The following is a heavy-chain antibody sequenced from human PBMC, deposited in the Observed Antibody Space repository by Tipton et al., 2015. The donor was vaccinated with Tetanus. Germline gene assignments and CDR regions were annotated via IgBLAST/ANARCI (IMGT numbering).Heavy chain of an antibody. CDR1: GGSVSSGSYY. CDR2: IYYSGST. CDR3: VTLTTVVTPRWYFDL. Sequence: TLSLTCTVSGGSVSSGSYYWSWIRQPPGKGLEWIGYIYYSGSTYYNPSLKSRVTISVDTSKNQFSLKLTSVTAADTAVYYCVTLTTVVTPRWYFDLWGRGTQVTVSS. V-gene: IGHV4-39*01. D-gene: IGHD4-23*01. J-gene: IGHJ2*01.